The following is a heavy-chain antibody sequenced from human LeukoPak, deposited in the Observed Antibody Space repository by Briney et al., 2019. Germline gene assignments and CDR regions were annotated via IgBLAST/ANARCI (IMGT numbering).Heavy chain of an antibody. CDR1: GFTFSSYW. CDR2: IKQDGIEK. J-gene: IGHJ3*01. V-gene: IGHV3-7*01. CDR3: AREGMVRGVPDAFDL. Sequence: GSLRLSCAAPGFTFSSYWMDWVRQVPGKGLEWVANIKQDGIEKYFVGSVKGRFAISRDNAKNSLYLQMNSLRVEDTAVYYCAREGMVRGVPDAFDLWGQGTMVTVSS. D-gene: IGHD3-10*01.